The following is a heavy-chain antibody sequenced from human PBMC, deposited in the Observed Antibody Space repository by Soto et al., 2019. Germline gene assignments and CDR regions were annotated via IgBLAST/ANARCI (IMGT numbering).Heavy chain of an antibody. CDR2: INHSGST. D-gene: IGHD6-13*01. CDR3: ARVFIAAAGTQDWFDP. V-gene: IGHV4-34*01. CDR1: GGSLSGYY. J-gene: IGHJ5*02. Sequence: PSETLSLTCAVYGGSLSGYYWSWIRQPPGKGLEWIGEINHSGSTNYNPSLKSRVTISVDTSKNQFSLKLSSVTAADTAVYYCARVFIAAAGTQDWFDPWGQGTLVTVSS.